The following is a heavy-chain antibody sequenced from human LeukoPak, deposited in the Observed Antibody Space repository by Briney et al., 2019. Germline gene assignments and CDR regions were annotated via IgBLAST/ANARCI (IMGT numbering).Heavy chain of an antibody. CDR3: ARGKCSGGSCYNDY. D-gene: IGHD2-15*01. CDR2: IYSGGST. Sequence: PGGSLRLSCAASGFTVSNNYMSWVRQAPGKGLEWVSVIYSGGSTYYADSVKGRFTISRDNSKNTLHLQMNNLRAEDTAVYYCARGKCSGGSCYNDYWGQGTLVTVSS. J-gene: IGHJ4*02. V-gene: IGHV3-66*01. CDR1: GFTVSNNY.